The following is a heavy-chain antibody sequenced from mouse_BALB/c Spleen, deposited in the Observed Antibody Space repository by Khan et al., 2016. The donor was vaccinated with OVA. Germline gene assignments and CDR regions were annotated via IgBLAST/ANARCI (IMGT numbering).Heavy chain of an antibody. CDR3: ARQSYGGFAY. V-gene: IGHV1-18*01. D-gene: IGHD2-12*01. CDR2: INPNNGYT. Sequence: VRLQQSGPELVKPGASVKIPCKASGYTFTDYIIDWVKQSHGKSLEWIGAINPNNGYTVYNQRFKGKATLTVDKSSSTAYMELRSLTSEDTAVYYCARQSYGGFAYWGQGTLVTVSA. CDR1: GYTFTDYI. J-gene: IGHJ3*01.